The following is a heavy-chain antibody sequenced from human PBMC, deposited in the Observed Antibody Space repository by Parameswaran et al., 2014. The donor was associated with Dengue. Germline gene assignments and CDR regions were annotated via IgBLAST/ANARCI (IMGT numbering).Heavy chain of an antibody. V-gene: IGHV1-18*01. J-gene: IGHJ4*02. CDR2: ISGYDDNT. CDR3: ARTLPVDNNDFWSDFPYYFDY. D-gene: IGHD3-3*01. Sequence: WVRQAPGQGLEWMGWISGYDDNTKYAQMIQGRVTMTTDTSTGTAYMELRSLRSDDTAVYYCARTLPVDNNDFWSDFPYYFDYWGQGTLVTVSS.